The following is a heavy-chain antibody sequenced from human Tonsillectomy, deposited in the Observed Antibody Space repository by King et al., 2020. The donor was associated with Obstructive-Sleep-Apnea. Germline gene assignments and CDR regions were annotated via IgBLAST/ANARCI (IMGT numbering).Heavy chain of an antibody. CDR1: GFTFSSYG. V-gene: IGHV3-30*02. J-gene: IGHJ4*02. D-gene: IGHD2-2*01. Sequence: VQLVESGGGVVQPGGSLRLSCAASGFTFSSYGIHWVRQAPGKGLEWVAFIRYDGSHKYYADSVKGRFTISRDNSKNTLYLQMNSLRAEDTAVYYCAKDHLEGYCTSCYDREFYFDYWGQGTLVTVSS. CDR3: AKDHLEGYCTSCYDREFYFDY. CDR2: IRYDGSHK.